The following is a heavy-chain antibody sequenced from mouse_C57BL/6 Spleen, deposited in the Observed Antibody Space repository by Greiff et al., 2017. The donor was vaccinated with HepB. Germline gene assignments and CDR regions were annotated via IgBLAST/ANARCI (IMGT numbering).Heavy chain of an antibody. V-gene: IGHV1-5*01. D-gene: IGHD1-1*01. Sequence: EVQLQQSGTVLARPGASVKMSCKTSGYTFTSYWMHWVKQRPGQGLEWIGAIYPGNSDTSYNQKFKGKAKLTAVTSASTAYMELSSLTNEDSAVYYCTRSLITTVVENYWGQGTTLTVSS. J-gene: IGHJ2*01. CDR2: IYPGNSDT. CDR1: GYTFTSYW. CDR3: TRSLITTVVENY.